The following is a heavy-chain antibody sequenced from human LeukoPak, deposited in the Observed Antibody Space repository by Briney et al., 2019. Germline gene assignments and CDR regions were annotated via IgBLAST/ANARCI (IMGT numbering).Heavy chain of an antibody. CDR2: IYYSGST. V-gene: IGHV4-31*03. CDR3: AAGEYCSSTICYLVY. J-gene: IGHJ4*02. CDR1: GDSISSGGYY. Sequence: TASETLSLTCTVSGDSISSGGYYWSWIRQHPGKGLEWIGYIYYSGSTYYNPSLESRVTISVDTSKNQFSLKLSSVTAADTAVYYCAAGEYCSSTICYLVYWGQGAPVTVSS. D-gene: IGHD2-2*01.